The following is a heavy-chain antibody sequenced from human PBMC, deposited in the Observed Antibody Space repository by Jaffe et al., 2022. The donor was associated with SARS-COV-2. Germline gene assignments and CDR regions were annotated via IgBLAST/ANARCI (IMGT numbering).Heavy chain of an antibody. Sequence: EVQLVESGGGLVQPGGSLRLSCAAYGFTFSNYWMSWVRQAPGTGLEWVASIKQDGSEKYYVDSVKGRFTISRDNAKTSLYLQMSSLRADDMALYYCARWSSVDDYQNLDVWGKGTTVTVSS. D-gene: IGHD2-2*01. CDR3: ARWSSVDDYQNLDV. V-gene: IGHV3-7*01. CDR1: GFTFSNYW. CDR2: IKQDGSEK. J-gene: IGHJ6*04.